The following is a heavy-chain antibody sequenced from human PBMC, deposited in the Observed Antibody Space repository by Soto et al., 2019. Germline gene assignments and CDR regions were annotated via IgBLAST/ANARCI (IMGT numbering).Heavy chain of an antibody. CDR1: GYTFTSYG. V-gene: IGHV1-18*01. Sequence: ASVKVSCKASGYTFTSYGISWVRQAPGQGLEWMGWISAYNGNTNYAQKLQGRVTMTTDTSTSTAYKELRSLRSDDTAVYYCARDRPYYYDSSGYPFDYWGQGTLVTVSS. J-gene: IGHJ4*02. CDR3: ARDRPYYYDSSGYPFDY. CDR2: ISAYNGNT. D-gene: IGHD3-22*01.